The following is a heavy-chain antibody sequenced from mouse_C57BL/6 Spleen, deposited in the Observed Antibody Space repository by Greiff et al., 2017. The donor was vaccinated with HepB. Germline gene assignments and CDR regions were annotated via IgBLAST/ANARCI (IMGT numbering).Heavy chain of an antibody. CDR2: INPGSGGT. D-gene: IGHD2-3*01. J-gene: IGHJ2*01. CDR3: ARCNDALYYFDY. Sequence: VQRVESGAELVRPGTSVKVSCKASGYAFTNYLIEWVKQRPGQGLEWIGVINPGSGGTNYNEKFKGKATLTADKSSSTAYMQLSSLTSEDSAVYFCARCNDALYYFDYWGQGTTLTVSS. V-gene: IGHV1-54*01. CDR1: GYAFTNYL.